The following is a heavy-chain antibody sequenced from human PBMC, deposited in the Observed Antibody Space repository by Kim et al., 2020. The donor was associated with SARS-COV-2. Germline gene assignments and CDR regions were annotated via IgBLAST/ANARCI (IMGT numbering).Heavy chain of an antibody. CDR1: GFTFGDYA. CDR3: TSPTSLWFGELFLGGY. CDR2: IRSKAYGGTT. D-gene: IGHD3-10*01. J-gene: IGHJ4*02. V-gene: IGHV3-49*03. Sequence: GGSLRLSCTASGFTFGDYAMSWFRQAPGKGLEWVGFIRSKAYGGTTEYAASVKGTFTISRDDSKSIAYLQMNSLKTEDTAVYYCTSPTSLWFGELFLGGYWGQGTLVTVSS.